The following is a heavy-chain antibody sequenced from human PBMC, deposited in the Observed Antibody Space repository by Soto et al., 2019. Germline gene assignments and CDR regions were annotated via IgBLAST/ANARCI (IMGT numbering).Heavy chain of an antibody. V-gene: IGHV4-59*01. D-gene: IGHD2-21*01. J-gene: IGHJ3*02. Sequence: QVQLQESGPGLVKPSETLSLTCTVSGGYIINYYWSWVRQSPGEGLEWIAYISHSGNTHYKPSLKSRVTISVDASKDQFSLKLTSVTAADTAVYYCARVWGPDNWGLQAFDIWGQGTLVTVSS. CDR3: ARVWGPDNWGLQAFDI. CDR2: ISHSGNT. CDR1: GGYIINYY.